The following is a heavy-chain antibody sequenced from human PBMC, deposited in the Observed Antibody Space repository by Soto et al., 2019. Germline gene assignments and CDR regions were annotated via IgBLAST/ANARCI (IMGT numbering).Heavy chain of an antibody. Sequence: GGSLILSCAASGFTFSNYWMHWVRKTPGKGLVWVSQTKSDGSSTNYADSVKGRFTVSRDNAKNTLYLQINSLGAEDTAVYYCRVWIGELSTDYWGQGTLVTVSS. J-gene: IGHJ4*02. V-gene: IGHV3-74*01. CDR2: TKSDGSST. CDR3: RVWIGELSTDY. CDR1: GFTFSNYW. D-gene: IGHD3-10*01.